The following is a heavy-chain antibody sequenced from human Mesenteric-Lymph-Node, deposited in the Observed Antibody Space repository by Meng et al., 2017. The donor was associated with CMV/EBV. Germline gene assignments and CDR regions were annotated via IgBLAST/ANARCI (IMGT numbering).Heavy chain of an antibody. V-gene: IGHV4-34*01. CDR1: GGSFSGYY. CDR3: AYFGDLPPLW. J-gene: IGHJ4*02. CDR2: INHSGST. D-gene: IGHD3-16*01. Sequence: QVQLQQWGAGLLKPSETLSLTCAVYGGSFSGYYWSWIRQPPGKGLEWIGEINHSGSTNYNPSLKSRVTISVDTSKNQFSLHLNFVTPEDTAAYYCAYFGDLPPLWWGQGTLVTVSS.